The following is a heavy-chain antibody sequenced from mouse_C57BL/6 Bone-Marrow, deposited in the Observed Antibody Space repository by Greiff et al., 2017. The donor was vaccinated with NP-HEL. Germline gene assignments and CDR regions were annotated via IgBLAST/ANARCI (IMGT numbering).Heavy chain of an antibody. CDR1: GYSFTGYF. D-gene: IGHD1-1*01. V-gene: IGHV1-20*01. CDR3: ARRGVVAYYAMDY. Sequence: EVKLEESGPELVKPGDSVKISCKASGYSFTGYFMNWVMQSHGKSLEWIGRINPYNGDTFYNQKFKGKATLTVDKSSSTAHMELRSLTSEDSAVYYCARRGVVAYYAMDYWGQGTSVTVSS. CDR2: INPYNGDT. J-gene: IGHJ4*01.